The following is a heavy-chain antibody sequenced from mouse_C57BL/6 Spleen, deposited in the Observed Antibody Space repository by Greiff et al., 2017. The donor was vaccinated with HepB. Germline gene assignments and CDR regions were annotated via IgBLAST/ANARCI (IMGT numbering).Heavy chain of an antibody. CDR3: ARQPSDSLATGY. CDR2: IYPGDGDT. Sequence: VKLQQSGAELVKPGASVKISCKASGYAFSSYWMNWVKQRPGKGLEWIGQIYPGDGDTNYNGKFKGKATLTADKSSSTAYMQLSSLTSEDSAVYFCARQPSDSLATGYWGQGTTLTVSS. V-gene: IGHV1-80*01. J-gene: IGHJ2*01. D-gene: IGHD3-2*01. CDR1: GYAFSSYW.